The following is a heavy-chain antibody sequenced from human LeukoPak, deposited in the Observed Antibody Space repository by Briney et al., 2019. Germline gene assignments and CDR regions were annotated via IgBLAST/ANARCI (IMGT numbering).Heavy chain of an antibody. CDR2: LYTSGST. CDR3: ARGRDSRGYQFMGFDS. J-gene: IGHJ4*02. D-gene: IGHD3-22*01. V-gene: IGHV4-61*02. Sequence: SETLSLTCTVSGGSISSGNCYWSWIRQPAGKGLEWIGRLYTSGSTNYNPSLKSRVTISVDTSKNQFSLKLSSVTAADTAVYYCARGRDSRGYQFMGFDSWGQGTLVTVSS. CDR1: GGSISSGNCY.